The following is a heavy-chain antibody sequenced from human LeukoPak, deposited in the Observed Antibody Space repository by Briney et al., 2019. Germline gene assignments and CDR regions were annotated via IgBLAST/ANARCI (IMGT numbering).Heavy chain of an antibody. CDR2: INPDDKSA. Sequence: GGSLRLSCAASGFTFSKYWLHWLRQAPGKGLVWVSRINPDDKSASYADSVKGRFTIARDDARKTLYLQMNSLRAEDTAVYYCAKDVTSYIGRAFDIWGQGTMVTVSS. D-gene: IGHD2-15*01. CDR3: AKDVTSYIGRAFDI. J-gene: IGHJ3*02. CDR1: GFTFSKYW. V-gene: IGHV3-74*01.